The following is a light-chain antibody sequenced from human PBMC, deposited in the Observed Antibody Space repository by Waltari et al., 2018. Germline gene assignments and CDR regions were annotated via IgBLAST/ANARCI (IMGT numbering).Light chain of an antibody. CDR2: GDS. J-gene: IGLJ2*01. V-gene: IGLV3-21*02. CDR1: TIGSKS. CDR3: QVWDSSSDHHGVV. Sequence: SYVLTHTPSLSLSPGPPARMPCRGNTIGSKSLHGYQQKPGQAPLLVVYGDSDRPSGIPERFSGPNSGHTATLTISRVEAGDEADYYCQVWDSSSDHHGVVFGGGTKLTVL.